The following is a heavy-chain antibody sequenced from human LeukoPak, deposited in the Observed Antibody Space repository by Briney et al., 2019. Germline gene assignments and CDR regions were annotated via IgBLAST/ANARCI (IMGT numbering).Heavy chain of an antibody. CDR1: GFPFIEYS. V-gene: IGHV3-48*01. CDR2: IGMDSGNT. CDR3: ARDHNYAFDN. J-gene: IGHJ4*02. Sequence: GGALRLSCTASGFPFIEYSRNWVRQVPGKGLEWISYIGMDSGNTKYADSVRGRFTISADKARNSLYLQMNSLRVEDTAVYYCARDHNYAFDNWGQGTLVSVAS. D-gene: IGHD1-1*01.